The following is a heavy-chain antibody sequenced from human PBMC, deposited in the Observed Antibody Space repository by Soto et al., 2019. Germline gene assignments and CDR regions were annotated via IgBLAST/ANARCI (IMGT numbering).Heavy chain of an antibody. CDR1: GFTFSSYS. D-gene: IGHD2-15*01. CDR3: ARDAQDIVVVVAPTPDY. V-gene: IGHV3-21*01. CDR2: ISSSSSYI. J-gene: IGHJ4*02. Sequence: PGGSLILSCAASGFTFSSYSMNWVRQAPGKGLEWVSSISSSSSYIYYADSVKGRFTISRDNAKNSLYLQMNSLRAEDTAVYYCARDAQDIVVVVAPTPDYWGQGTLVTVSS.